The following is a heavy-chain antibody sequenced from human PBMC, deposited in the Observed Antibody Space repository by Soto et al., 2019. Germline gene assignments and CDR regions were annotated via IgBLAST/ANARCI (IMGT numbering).Heavy chain of an antibody. CDR1: GGSISSGGYY. D-gene: IGHD6-19*01. V-gene: IGHV4-31*03. Sequence: LSLTCTVSGGSISSGGYYWSWIRQHPGKGLEWIGYIYYSGSTYYNPSLKSRVTISVDTSKNQFSLKLSSVTAADTAVYYCARGGEGWPPHWFDPWGQGTLVTVSS. J-gene: IGHJ5*02. CDR3: ARGGEGWPPHWFDP. CDR2: IYYSGST.